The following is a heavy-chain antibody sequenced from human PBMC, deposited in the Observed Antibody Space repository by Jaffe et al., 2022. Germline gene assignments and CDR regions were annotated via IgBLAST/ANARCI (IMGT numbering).Heavy chain of an antibody. CDR3: ARVTREGYFDWLCAADY. J-gene: IGHJ4*02. CDR1: GYTFTGYF. CDR2: INPNSGGT. D-gene: IGHD3-9*01. V-gene: IGHV1-2*06. Sequence: QVQLVQSGAEVKKPGASVKVSCKASGYTFTGYFMHWVRQAPGQGLEWMGRINPNSGGTKYAQRFKGRVTMTRDTSISTAYMELSGLRPDDTAVYYCARVTREGYFDWLCAADYWGQGTLVTVSS.